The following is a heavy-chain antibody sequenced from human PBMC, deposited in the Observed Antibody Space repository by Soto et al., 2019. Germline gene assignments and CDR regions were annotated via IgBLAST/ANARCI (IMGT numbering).Heavy chain of an antibody. Sequence: TLSLTCAVSGGSISSSNWWSWVRQPPGKGLEWIGEIYHSGSTNYNPSLKSRVTISVDTSKNQFSLKLSSVTAADTAVYYCARGIGLKGLENYMDVWGKGTTVTVSS. J-gene: IGHJ6*03. CDR2: IYHSGST. V-gene: IGHV4-4*02. CDR1: GGSISSSNW. CDR3: ARGIGLKGLENYMDV. D-gene: IGHD1-1*01.